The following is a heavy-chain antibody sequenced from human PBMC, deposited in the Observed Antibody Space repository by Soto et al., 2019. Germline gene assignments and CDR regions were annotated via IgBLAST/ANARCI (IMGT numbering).Heavy chain of an antibody. V-gene: IGHV4-30-4*01. CDR2: IYYTGTT. J-gene: IGHJ5*01. CDR3: ATVFHDYGTNWVDS. Sequence: QVQLQESGPRLVKPSQTLSLTCSVSGASIRSGRYYWSWIRQSPGRGLEWIGYIYYTGTTHYNPAVKSRVPLLLDNSKDQFSLTLTSVTAADTAIYYCATVFHDYGTNWVDSWGQGTQVTVSS. D-gene: IGHD3-16*01. CDR1: GASIRSGRYY.